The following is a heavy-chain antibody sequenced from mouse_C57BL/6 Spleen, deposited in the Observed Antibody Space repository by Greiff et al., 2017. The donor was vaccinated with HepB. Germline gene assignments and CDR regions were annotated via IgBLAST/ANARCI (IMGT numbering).Heavy chain of an antibody. CDR1: GFTFSDYY. Sequence: EVKLMESEGGLVQPGSSMKLSCTASGFTFSDYYMAWVRQVPEKGLEWVANINYDGSSTYYLDSLKSRFIILRDNAKNILYLQMSSLKSEDTATYYCARDSSGYAMDYWGQGTTVTVSS. V-gene: IGHV5-16*01. J-gene: IGHJ4*01. CDR3: ARDSSGYAMDY. D-gene: IGHD3-2*02. CDR2: INYDGSST.